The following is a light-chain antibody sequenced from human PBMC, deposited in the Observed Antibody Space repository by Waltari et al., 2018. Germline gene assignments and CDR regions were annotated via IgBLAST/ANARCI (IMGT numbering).Light chain of an antibody. Sequence: DIQMTQSPSSLPASLGDRVTITCRASQGISNHLAWYQQKQGKVTTLLIYAASTVKSWVPSRFSGSGSGTDFTLPISSLQPEDVATYYCQKYNSAPRTFGQGTKVEIK. J-gene: IGKJ1*01. CDR1: QGISNH. CDR3: QKYNSAPRT. CDR2: AAS. V-gene: IGKV1-27*01.